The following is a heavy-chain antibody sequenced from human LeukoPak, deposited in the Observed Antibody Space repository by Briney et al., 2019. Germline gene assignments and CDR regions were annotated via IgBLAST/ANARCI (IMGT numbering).Heavy chain of an antibody. CDR3: ARDQSEGAFDI. V-gene: IGHV1-46*01. CDR1: GYTFTSYY. Sequence: GASVKVSCKASGYTFTSYYMHWVRQAPGQGLEWMGIINPSGGSTRYAQKFQGRVTMTRDMSTSTVYMELSSLRSEDTAVYSCARDQSEGAFDIWGQGTMVTVFS. J-gene: IGHJ3*02. CDR2: INPSGGST.